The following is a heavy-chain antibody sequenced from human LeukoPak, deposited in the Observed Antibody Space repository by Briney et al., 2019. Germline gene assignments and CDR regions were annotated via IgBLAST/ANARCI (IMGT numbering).Heavy chain of an antibody. Sequence: GGSLRLSCAASGFTFSDYYMSWICQAPGKGLEWVSYISSSGSTIYYADSVKGRFTISRDNAKNSLYLQMNSLRAEDTAVYYCARADYYDSSGYDYWGQGTLVTVSS. CDR3: ARADYYDSSGYDY. CDR1: GFTFSDYY. J-gene: IGHJ4*02. CDR2: ISSSGSTI. V-gene: IGHV3-11*01. D-gene: IGHD3-22*01.